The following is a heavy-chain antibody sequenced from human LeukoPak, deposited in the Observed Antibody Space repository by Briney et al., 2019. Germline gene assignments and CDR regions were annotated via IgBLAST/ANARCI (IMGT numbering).Heavy chain of an antibody. D-gene: IGHD2-15*01. J-gene: IGHJ4*02. CDR2: VYYSGRT. CDR3: ARQGEHCDGGSCFPFHY. Sequence: PSETLSLTCTVSGGSISSRYYWGWVRQPPGKGPEWIGTVYYSGRTYYNPSLKSRLTISVDTSKNQFSLKLNSVTAADTAIYYCARQGEHCDGGSCFPFHYWGQGTLVTVSS. CDR1: GGSISSRYY. V-gene: IGHV4-39*01.